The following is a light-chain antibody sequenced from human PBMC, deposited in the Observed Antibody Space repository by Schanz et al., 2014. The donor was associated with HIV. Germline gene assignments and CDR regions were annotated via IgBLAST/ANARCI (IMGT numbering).Light chain of an antibody. CDR1: SSDVGAYDY. CDR3: AAWGDSLDGWV. J-gene: IGLJ3*02. CDR2: DIN. V-gene: IGLV2-11*01. Sequence: QSALTQPRSVSGSPGQSVTISCTGTSSDVGAYDYLSWYQQHPGKAPKLMIYDINKRPSGVPDRFSGSKSGNTASLTISGLQAEDEADYYCAAWGDSLDGWVFGGGTKLTVL.